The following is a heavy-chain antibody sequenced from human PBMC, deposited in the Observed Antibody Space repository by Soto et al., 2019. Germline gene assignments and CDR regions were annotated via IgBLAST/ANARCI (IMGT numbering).Heavy chain of an antibody. CDR3: ARDLCSSTSCYPYYYYGMDV. D-gene: IGHD2-2*01. Sequence: GGSLRLSCAASGFTVSSNYMSWVRQAPGKGLEWVSVIYSGGSTYYADSVKGRFTISRDNSKNTLYLQMNSLRAEDTAVYYCARDLCSSTSCYPYYYYGMDVWGQGTTVTVSS. CDR2: IYSGGST. V-gene: IGHV3-53*01. CDR1: GFTVSSNY. J-gene: IGHJ6*02.